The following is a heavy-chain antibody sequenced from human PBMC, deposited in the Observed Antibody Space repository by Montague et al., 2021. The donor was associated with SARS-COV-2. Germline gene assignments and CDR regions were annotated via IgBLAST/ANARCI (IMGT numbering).Heavy chain of an antibody. CDR3: ARWGLYSSSAGGYDY. CDR2: IYYSGST. CDR1: GGSISSYY. D-gene: IGHD6-6*01. V-gene: IGHV4-59*01. J-gene: IGHJ4*02. Sequence: SETLSLTCTVSGGSISSYYWSWIRQPPGKGLEWIGYIYYSGSTNYNPSLKSRATISVDTSKNQFSLKLSSVTAADTAVYYCARWGLYSSSAGGYDYWGQGTLVTVSS.